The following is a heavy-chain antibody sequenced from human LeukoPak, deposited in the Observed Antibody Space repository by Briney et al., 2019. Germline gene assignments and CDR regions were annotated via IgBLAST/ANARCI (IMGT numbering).Heavy chain of an antibody. CDR2: THYTGST. CDR1: GGSISSYY. CDR3: ARDGDTAMILFAFDI. J-gene: IGHJ3*02. V-gene: IGHV4-59*01. D-gene: IGHD5-18*01. Sequence: PSETLSLTRTVSGGSISSYYWSWIRQPPGKGLEWIGYTHYTGSTSVNPSLKSRVTISVDTSKNQFSLEVSSVAAADTAVYYCARDGDTAMILFAFDIWGQGTMVTVSS.